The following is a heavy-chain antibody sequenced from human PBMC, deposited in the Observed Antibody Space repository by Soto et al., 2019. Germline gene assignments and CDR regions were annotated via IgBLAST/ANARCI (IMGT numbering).Heavy chain of an antibody. D-gene: IGHD2-2*01. CDR3: AREDSIIIPAVSDF. CDR1: GFAFNNYG. V-gene: IGHV3-21*01. CDR2: ISKSDYT. J-gene: IGHJ4*02. Sequence: GSLRLSCTVSGFAFNNYGINWVLQAPGKGLEWVSSISKSDYTYYSDSVKGRFTISRDNAKNSVSLQMNTLRVEDTAVYYCAREDSIIIPAVSDFWGQGTLVTVSS.